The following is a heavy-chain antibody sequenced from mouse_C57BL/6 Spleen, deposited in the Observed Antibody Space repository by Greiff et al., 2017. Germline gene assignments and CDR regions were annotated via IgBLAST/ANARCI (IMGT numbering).Heavy chain of an antibody. V-gene: IGHV1-59*01. D-gene: IGHD3-3*01. CDR3: AGTKGYFDY. CDR2: IDPSDSYT. J-gene: IGHJ2*01. Sequence: VQLQQSGAELVRPGTSVKLSCKASGYTFTSYWMHWVKQRPGQGLEWIGVIDPSDSYTNYNQKFKGKATLTVDTSSSTAYMQLSSLTSEDSAVYYCAGTKGYFDYWGQGTTLTVSS. CDR1: GYTFTSYW.